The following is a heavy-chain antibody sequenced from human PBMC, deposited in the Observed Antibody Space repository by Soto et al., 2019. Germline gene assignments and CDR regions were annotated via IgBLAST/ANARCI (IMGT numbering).Heavy chain of an antibody. V-gene: IGHV3-48*02. CDR2: ISSSSSTI. CDR3: AREKGGYSGSYHAFDI. D-gene: IGHD1-26*01. J-gene: IGHJ3*02. Sequence: GGSLRLSCAASGFTFSSYSMNWVRQAPGKGLEWVSYISSSSSTIYYADSVKGRFTISRDNAKNSLYLQMNSLRDEDTAVYYCAREKGGYSGSYHAFDIWGQGTMVTVSS. CDR1: GFTFSSYS.